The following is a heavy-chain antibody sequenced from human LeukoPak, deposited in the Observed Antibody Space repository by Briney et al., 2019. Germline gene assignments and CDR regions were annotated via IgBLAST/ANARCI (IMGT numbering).Heavy chain of an antibody. CDR3: ASGLGEYDSSGYYYGY. D-gene: IGHD3-22*01. V-gene: IGHV4-39*01. CDR1: GGSISSSSSY. J-gene: IGHJ4*02. CDR2: IYYSGST. Sequence: SETLSLTCTVSGGSISSSSSYWGWIRQPPGKGLEWIGSIYYSGSTYYNPSLKSRVTISVDTSKNQFSLKLSSVTAADTAVYYCASGLGEYDSSGYYYGYWGQGTLVTVSS.